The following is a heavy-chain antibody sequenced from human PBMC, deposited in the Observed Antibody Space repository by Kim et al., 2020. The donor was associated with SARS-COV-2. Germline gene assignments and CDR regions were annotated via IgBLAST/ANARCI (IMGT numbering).Heavy chain of an antibody. D-gene: IGHD5-12*01. V-gene: IGHV3-23*01. Sequence: TYYTDPGQGRLPIARDNSKNTLYLQMNNLRPEDTAVYYCAKGHVACWGQGTQVTVSP. CDR2: T. CDR3: AKGHVAC. J-gene: IGHJ4*02.